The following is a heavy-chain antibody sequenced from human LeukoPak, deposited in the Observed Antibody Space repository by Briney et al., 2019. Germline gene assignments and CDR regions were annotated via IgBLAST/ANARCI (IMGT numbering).Heavy chain of an antibody. Sequence: SETLSLTCTVSGGSISSSNYYWGWLRQPPGKGLEWIASIYYTGSTYYNPSLKRRVTISVDTSKTQFSLKLSSVTAADTAVYYCARRIIAVTGTVVYYFDYWGQGTLVTVSS. CDR3: ARRIIAVTGTVVYYFDY. V-gene: IGHV4-39*01. CDR1: GGSISSSNYY. D-gene: IGHD6-19*01. J-gene: IGHJ4*02. CDR2: IYYTGST.